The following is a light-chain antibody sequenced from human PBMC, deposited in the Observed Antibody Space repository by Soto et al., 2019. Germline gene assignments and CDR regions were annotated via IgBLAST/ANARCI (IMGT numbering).Light chain of an antibody. CDR2: GAS. CDR1: QSISSY. Sequence: DIQMTQSPSSLSASVGDRVTITCRASQSISSYLNWYQQKPGKAPKLLIYGASSLQSGVPSRFSGSGSGTDFTLTISNLQPEDFATYYCQQANSFPISFGQGTRLEIK. J-gene: IGKJ5*01. V-gene: IGKV1-39*01. CDR3: QQANSFPIS.